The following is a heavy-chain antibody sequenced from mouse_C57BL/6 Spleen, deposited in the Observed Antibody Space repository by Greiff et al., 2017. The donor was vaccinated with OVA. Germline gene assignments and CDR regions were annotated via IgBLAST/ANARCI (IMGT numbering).Heavy chain of an antibody. J-gene: IGHJ2*01. CDR2: ISDGGSYT. D-gene: IGHD1-1*01. CDR3: AREDYGSPYYFDY. Sequence: VQLKESGGGLVKPGGSLKLSCAASGFTFSSYAMSWVRQTPEKRLEWVATISDGGSYTYYPDNVKGRFTISRDNAKNNLYLQMSHLKSEDTAMYYCAREDYGSPYYFDYWGQGTTLTVSS. V-gene: IGHV5-4*01. CDR1: GFTFSSYA.